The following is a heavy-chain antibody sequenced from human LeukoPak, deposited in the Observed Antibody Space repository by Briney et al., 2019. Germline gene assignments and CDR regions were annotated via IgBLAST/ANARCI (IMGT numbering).Heavy chain of an antibody. V-gene: IGHV3-7*02. CDR3: AASITMFDY. D-gene: IGHD3-10*01. Sequence: GGSLRLSGAASGFTFSRYWMSWVRQAPGKGLEWVANIKEDGTVKYYVESVKGRFTISRDNAKNSLYLQMNSLRAEDTAVYYCAASITMFDYWGQGTPVTVSS. CDR2: IKEDGTVK. J-gene: IGHJ4*02. CDR1: GFTFSRYW.